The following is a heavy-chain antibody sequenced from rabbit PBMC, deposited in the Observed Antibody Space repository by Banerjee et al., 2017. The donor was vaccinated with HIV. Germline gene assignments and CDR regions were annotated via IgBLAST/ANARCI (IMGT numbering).Heavy chain of an antibody. J-gene: IGHJ4*01. V-gene: IGHV1S45*01. CDR3: ARGADSSL. Sequence: QEQLEESGGDLVKPEGSLTLTCTASGFSFSSSYWICWVRQAPGKGLEWIACIYAGSSGSTYYASWAKGRFTISKTSSTTVTLQMTSLTAADTATYFCARGADSSLWGPGTLVTVS. CDR1: GFSFSSSYW. D-gene: IGHD4-2*01. CDR2: IYAGSSGST.